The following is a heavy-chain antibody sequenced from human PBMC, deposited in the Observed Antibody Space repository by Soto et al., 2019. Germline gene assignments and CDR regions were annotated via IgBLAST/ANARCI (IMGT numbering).Heavy chain of an antibody. CDR1: GGSFSGDH. D-gene: IGHD2-2*01. Sequence: SETLSLTCAAYGGSFSGDHWTWIRQPPGKGLEWIGEVNHSGSTNYNPSLKSRVTMSVDTSKNQISQKVKSVTAADTAVYYCARLYCSTTSCLAGFDPWGRGTLVTVPS. CDR3: ARLYCSTTSCLAGFDP. CDR2: VNHSGST. V-gene: IGHV4-34*01. J-gene: IGHJ5*02.